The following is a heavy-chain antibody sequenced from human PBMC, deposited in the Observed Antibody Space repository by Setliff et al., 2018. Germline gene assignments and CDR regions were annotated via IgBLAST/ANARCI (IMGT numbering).Heavy chain of an antibody. CDR1: GYTFTGYY. J-gene: IGHJ4*02. CDR2: INPNSGGT. CDR3: ARVVVAGVFDY. D-gene: IGHD6-19*01. Sequence: GASVKVSCKASGYTFTGYYMHWVRQAPGQGLEWMGWINPNSGGTNYAQKFQGRVTMTRDTSISTAYMELSSLRSEDTAVYYCARVVVAGVFDYWGQGTLVTVSS. V-gene: IGHV1-2*02.